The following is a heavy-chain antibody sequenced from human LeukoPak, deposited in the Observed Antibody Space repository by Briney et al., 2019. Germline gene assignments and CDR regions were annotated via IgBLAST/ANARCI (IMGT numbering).Heavy chain of an antibody. D-gene: IGHD4-23*01. CDR3: ASGYSSDYGGNVY. J-gene: IGHJ4*02. CDR2: SGGST. V-gene: IGHV3-53*01. Sequence: PGGSLRLSCAASGFTVSSNYMSWVRQAPGKGLEWVSYSGGSTYYADSVKGRFTISRDNAKNTLYLQMNSLSTEDTAVYYCASGYSSDYGGNVYWGRGTLVTVSS. CDR1: GFTVSSNY.